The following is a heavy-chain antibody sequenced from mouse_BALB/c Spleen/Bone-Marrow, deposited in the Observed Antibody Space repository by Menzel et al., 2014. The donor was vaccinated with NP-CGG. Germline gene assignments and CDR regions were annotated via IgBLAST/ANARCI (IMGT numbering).Heavy chain of an antibody. Sequence: LVESGASVKISCKASGYTFTDYYINWVKQKPGQGLEWIGWIYPGSGNTKYNEKFKGKATLTVDTSSSTAYMQLSSLTSEDTAVYFCAREGYGNSYYFDYWGQGTTLTVSS. CDR2: IYPGSGNT. V-gene: IGHV1-84*02. J-gene: IGHJ2*01. CDR1: GYTFTDYY. D-gene: IGHD2-10*02. CDR3: AREGYGNSYYFDY.